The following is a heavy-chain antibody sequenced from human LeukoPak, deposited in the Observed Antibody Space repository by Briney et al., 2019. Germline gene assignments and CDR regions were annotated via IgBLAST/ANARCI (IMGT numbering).Heavy chain of an antibody. J-gene: IGHJ4*02. Sequence: SETLSLTCTVSGGSISSSSYYWGWIRQPPGKGLEWIGSIYYSGSTYYNPSLKSRVTISVDTSKNQFSLKLSSVTAADTALYYCARHNSGSYYYWGQGTLVTVSS. D-gene: IGHD1-26*01. CDR1: GGSISSSSYY. CDR2: IYYSGST. V-gene: IGHV4-39*01. CDR3: ARHNSGSYYY.